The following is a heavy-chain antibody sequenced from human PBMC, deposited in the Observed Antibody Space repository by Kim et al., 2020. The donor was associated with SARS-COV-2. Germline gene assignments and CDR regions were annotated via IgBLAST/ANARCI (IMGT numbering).Heavy chain of an antibody. CDR3: AREKYYYGSGSYFYYGMDV. J-gene: IGHJ6*02. CDR2: ISYDGSNK. D-gene: IGHD3-10*01. Sequence: GGSLRLSCAXSGFTFSSYAMHWVRQAPGKGLEWVAVISYDGSNKYYADSVKGRFTISRDNSKNTLYLQMNSLRAEDTAVYYCAREKYYYGSGSYFYYGMDVWGQGTTVTVSS. CDR1: GFTFSSYA. V-gene: IGHV3-30-3*01.